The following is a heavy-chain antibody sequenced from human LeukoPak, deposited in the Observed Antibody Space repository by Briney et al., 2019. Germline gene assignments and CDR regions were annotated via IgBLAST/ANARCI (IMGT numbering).Heavy chain of an antibody. J-gene: IGHJ4*02. D-gene: IGHD6-13*01. Sequence: GGSLRLSCAASGFTVSSNYMSWVRQAPGKGLEWVSVIYSGGSTYYADSVKGRFTISRDNSKNTLYLQMNSLRAEDTAVYYCAKGYSSSWRAYFDYWGQGTLVTVSS. CDR1: GFTVSSNY. CDR2: IYSGGST. CDR3: AKGYSSSWRAYFDY. V-gene: IGHV3-53*01.